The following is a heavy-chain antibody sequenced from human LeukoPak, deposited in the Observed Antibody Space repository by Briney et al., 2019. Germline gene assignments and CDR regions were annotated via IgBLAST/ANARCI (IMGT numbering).Heavy chain of an antibody. CDR2: ISSTSSYI. Sequence: PGGSLRLSCAASGFTFSSYSMNWVRQAPGKGLEWVSSISSTSSYIYYADSVKGRFTISRDNSKNTLYLQMNSLRAEDTAVYYCAKDGVVAALGDNWFDPWGQGTQVTVSS. V-gene: IGHV3-21*01. J-gene: IGHJ5*02. D-gene: IGHD2-15*01. CDR3: AKDGVVAALGDNWFDP. CDR1: GFTFSSYS.